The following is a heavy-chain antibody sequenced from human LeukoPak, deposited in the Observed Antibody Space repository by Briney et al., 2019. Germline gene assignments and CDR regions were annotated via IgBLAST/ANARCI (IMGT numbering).Heavy chain of an antibody. V-gene: IGHV3-23*01. CDR3: AKDRYSSWFDY. CDR2: ISGSGGST. J-gene: IGHJ4*02. CDR1: GFTFSSYA. Sequence: GGSLRLSXAASGFTFSSYAMSWVRQAPGKGLEWVSAISGSGGSTYYADSVEGRFTISRDNSKNTLYLQMNSLRAEDTGVYYCAKDRYSSWFDYWGQGTLVTVSS. D-gene: IGHD6-13*01.